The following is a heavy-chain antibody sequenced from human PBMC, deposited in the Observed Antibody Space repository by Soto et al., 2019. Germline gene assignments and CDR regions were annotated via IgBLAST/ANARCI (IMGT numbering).Heavy chain of an antibody. CDR1: GFTFSSYW. CDR3: VRTSLVVAAATREDY. J-gene: IGHJ4*02. V-gene: IGHV3-74*01. D-gene: IGHD2-15*01. Sequence: EVQLVESGGGLVQPGGSLRLSCAASGFTFSSYWMHWVRQAPGNGLVWVSRINCDGSSTSYADSVKGRFTISRDNAKNTLYLQMNSLRAEDTAVYYCVRTSLVVAAATREDYWGQGTLVTVSS. CDR2: INCDGSST.